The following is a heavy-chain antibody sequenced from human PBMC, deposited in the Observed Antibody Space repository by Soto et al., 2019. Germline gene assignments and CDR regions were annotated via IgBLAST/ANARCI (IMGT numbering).Heavy chain of an antibody. D-gene: IGHD2-15*01. Sequence: GGSLRLSCAASGFTFSSYAMSWVRQAPGKGLEWVSAISGSGGSTYYADSVKGRFTISRDNSKNTLYLQMNSLRAEDTAVYYCAKVNLGMVAATLAFDIWGQGTMVTVSS. CDR1: GFTFSSYA. CDR2: ISGSGGST. V-gene: IGHV3-23*01. J-gene: IGHJ3*02. CDR3: AKVNLGMVAATLAFDI.